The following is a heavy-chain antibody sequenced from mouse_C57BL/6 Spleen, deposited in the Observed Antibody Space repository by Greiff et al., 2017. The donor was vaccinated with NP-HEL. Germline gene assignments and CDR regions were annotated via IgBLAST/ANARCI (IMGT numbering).Heavy chain of an antibody. Sequence: QVQLQQPGAELVKPGASVKVSCKASGYTFTSYWMHWVKQRPGQGLEWIGRIHPSDSDTNYNQKFKGKATLTVDKSSSTAYMQLSSLTSADSAVYYCAIDGSSYGWFAYWGQGTLVTVSA. D-gene: IGHD1-1*01. CDR3: AIDGSSYGWFAY. CDR1: GYTFTSYW. J-gene: IGHJ3*01. CDR2: IHPSDSDT. V-gene: IGHV1-74*01.